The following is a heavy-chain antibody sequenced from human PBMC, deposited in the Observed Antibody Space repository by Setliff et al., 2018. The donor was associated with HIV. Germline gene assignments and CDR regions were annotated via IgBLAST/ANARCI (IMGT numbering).Heavy chain of an antibody. Sequence: PSETLSLTCSVSGDSISSSSYYWGWIRQPPGKGLEWIGYIYYKANTNYNPSLKSRVTMSVDTSKNQFSLKLSSVTAADTAVYYCARDWLFLGYCSSTSCSFAFDIWGQGKMVTVSS. CDR3: ARDWLFLGYCSSTSCSFAFDI. CDR2: IYYKANT. D-gene: IGHD2-2*01. CDR1: GDSISSSSYY. J-gene: IGHJ3*02. V-gene: IGHV4-39*07.